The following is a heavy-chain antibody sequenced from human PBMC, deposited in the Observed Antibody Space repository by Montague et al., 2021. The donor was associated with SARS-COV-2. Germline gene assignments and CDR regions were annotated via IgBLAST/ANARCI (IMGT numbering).Heavy chain of an antibody. CDR3: ARGDGHYYGSGTYPYY. D-gene: IGHD3-10*01. CDR2: IYHSGST. V-gene: IGHV4-59*01. J-gene: IGHJ4*02. CDR1: GGSISSYY. Sequence: SETLSLTCTVSGGSISSYYWSWIRQPPGKGLEYIGYIYHSGSTNYNPSLKSRVTMSVDTSKNQFSLKLSSVTAADTAVYYCARGDGHYYGSGTYPYYWGQGTLVTVSS.